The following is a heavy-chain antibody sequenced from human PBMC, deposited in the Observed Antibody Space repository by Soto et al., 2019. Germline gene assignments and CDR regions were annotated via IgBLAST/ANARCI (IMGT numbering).Heavy chain of an antibody. V-gene: IGHV3-20*04. CDR2: INWNGGST. CDR3: ARGGTYYYDSSGYYYFDY. D-gene: IGHD3-22*01. CDR1: GFTFDDYG. Sequence: EVQLVESGGGVVRPGGSLRLSCAASGFTFDDYGMSWVRQAPGKGLEWVSGINWNGGSTGYADSVKGRFTISRDNAKNPLYLQMNSLRAEDTALYYCARGGTYYYDSSGYYYFDYWGQGTLVTVSS. J-gene: IGHJ4*02.